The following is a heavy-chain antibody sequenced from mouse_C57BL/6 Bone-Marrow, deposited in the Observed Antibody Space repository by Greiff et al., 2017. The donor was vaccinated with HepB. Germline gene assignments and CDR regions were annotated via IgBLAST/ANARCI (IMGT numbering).Heavy chain of an antibody. J-gene: IGHJ3*01. V-gene: IGHV5-4*01. CDR3: ASDDGYY. CDR2: ISDGGSYT. CDR1: GFTFSSYA. D-gene: IGHD2-3*01. Sequence: EVHLVDSGGGLVKPGGSLKLSCAASGFTFSSYAMSWVRQTPEKRLEWVATISDGGSYTYYPDNVKGRFTISRDNAKNNLYLQMSHLKSEDTAMYYCASDDGYYWGQGTLVTVSA.